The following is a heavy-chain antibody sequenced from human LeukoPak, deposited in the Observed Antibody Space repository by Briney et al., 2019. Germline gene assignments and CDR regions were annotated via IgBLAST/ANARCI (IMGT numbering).Heavy chain of an antibody. CDR1: GFTFRSYG. CDR3: AGEFDP. V-gene: IGHV3-30*02. J-gene: IGHJ5*02. Sequence: PGGSLRLSCAASGFTFRSYGMHWVRQAPGKGLEWVAYIQYDGSNEQYAHSVKGRFTISRDNAKNSLYLQMNSLRAEDTAVYYCAGEFDPWGQGTLVTVSS. CDR2: IQYDGSNE.